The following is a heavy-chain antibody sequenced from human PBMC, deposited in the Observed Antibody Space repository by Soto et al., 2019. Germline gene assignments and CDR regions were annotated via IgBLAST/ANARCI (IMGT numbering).Heavy chain of an antibody. CDR1: GFPFSDYY. V-gene: IGHV3-11*01. J-gene: IGHJ6*03. CDR3: ARVGRDIVVVVAATHYYYYMDV. CDR2: ISSSGSTI. D-gene: IGHD2-15*01. Sequence: GGSLRLSCAASGFPFSDYYMSWIRQAPGKGLEWVSYISSSGSTIYYADSVKGRFTISRDNAKNSLYLQMNSLRAEDTTVYYCARVGRDIVVVVAATHYYYYMDVWGKGTTVTVSS.